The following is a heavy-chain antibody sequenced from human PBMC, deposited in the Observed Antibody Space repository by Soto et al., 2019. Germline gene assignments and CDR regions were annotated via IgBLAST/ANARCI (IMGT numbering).Heavy chain of an antibody. CDR3: AKPYYYASSGYYYFDY. V-gene: IGHV3-30*18. CDR1: GFSFSSHG. CDR2: ISSDGSDK. J-gene: IGHJ4*02. D-gene: IGHD3-22*01. Sequence: QVQLVESGGGVVQPGRSLRLSCAASGFSFSSHGMHWVRQAPGKGLEWMAVISSDGSDKYYADSVKGRFTISRDNSKNTLYLQMNSLRAEDTAVYYCAKPYYYASSGYYYFDYWGQGTLVTVSS.